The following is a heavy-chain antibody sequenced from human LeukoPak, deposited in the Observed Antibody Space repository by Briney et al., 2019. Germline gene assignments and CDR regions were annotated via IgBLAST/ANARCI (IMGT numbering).Heavy chain of an antibody. Sequence: SETLSLTRTVSGGSISSYYWSWIRQPAGKGLEWIGRIYTSGSTNYNPSLKSRVTMSVDTSKNQFSLKLSSVTAADTAVYYCASTYYDFWSGYSYLDYWGQGTLVTVSS. CDR3: ASTYYDFWSGYSYLDY. D-gene: IGHD3-3*01. CDR1: GGSISSYY. J-gene: IGHJ4*02. CDR2: IYTSGST. V-gene: IGHV4-4*07.